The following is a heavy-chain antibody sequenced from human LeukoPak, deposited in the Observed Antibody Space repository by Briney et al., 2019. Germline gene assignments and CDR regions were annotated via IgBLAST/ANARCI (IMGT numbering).Heavy chain of an antibody. D-gene: IGHD3-22*01. V-gene: IGHV3-23*01. CDR3: ARERGDYYDSSGYPYYFDY. Sequence: GGSLRLSCAASGFIFSSYAMNWVRQAPGKGLEWVSAISGSGGSTYYADSVKGRFTISRDNAKNSLYLQMNSLRAEDTAVYYCARERGDYYDSSGYPYYFDYWGQGTLVTVSS. CDR2: ISGSGGST. J-gene: IGHJ4*02. CDR1: GFIFSSYA.